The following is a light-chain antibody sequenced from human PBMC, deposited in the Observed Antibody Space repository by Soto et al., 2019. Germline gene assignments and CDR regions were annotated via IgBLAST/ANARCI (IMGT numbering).Light chain of an antibody. CDR3: QQYGSPPLYT. CDR2: GAY. Sequence: EIVLTQSPGTLSLSPGERATLSCRASQSVSSTYLAWYQQKPGQAPRLIIYGAYSRATDIPDRFSGSGSGTDFTLTISRLEPEDFAVYYCQQYGSPPLYTFGHGTKLEIK. J-gene: IGKJ2*01. CDR1: QSVSSTY. V-gene: IGKV3-20*01.